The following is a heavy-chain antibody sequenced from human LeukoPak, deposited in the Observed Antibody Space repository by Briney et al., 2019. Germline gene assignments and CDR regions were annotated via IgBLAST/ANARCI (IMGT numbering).Heavy chain of an antibody. J-gene: IGHJ4*02. CDR3: ARGVGAPMD. V-gene: IGHV4-38-2*02. CDR1: GYSISSGYY. Sequence: SETLSLTCTVSGYSISSGYYWGWIRQPPGKGLEWIGSIYHSGSTYYNPSLKSRVTISVDTSKNQFSLKLSSVTAADTAVYYCARGVGAPMDWGQGTLVTVSS. CDR2: IYHSGST. D-gene: IGHD1-26*01.